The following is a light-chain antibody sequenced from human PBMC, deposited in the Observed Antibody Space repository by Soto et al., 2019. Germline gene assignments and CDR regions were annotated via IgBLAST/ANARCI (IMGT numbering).Light chain of an antibody. CDR3: QQYGRSPTFT. J-gene: IGKJ2*01. CDR2: GAS. CDR1: QSVSSTY. Sequence: EIVLTQSPGTLSLSPGERATLSCRASQSVSSTYIAWYQQNPGQAPRHLIYGASNRATGIPDRFSGSGSGTDFPLTINILEPEDFAVYFCQQYGRSPTFTFGQGTKVEIK. V-gene: IGKV3-20*01.